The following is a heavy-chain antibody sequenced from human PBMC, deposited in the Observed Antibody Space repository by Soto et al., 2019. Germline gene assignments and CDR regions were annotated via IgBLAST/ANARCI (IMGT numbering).Heavy chain of an antibody. CDR1: GGSFIGYY. J-gene: IGHJ5*02. D-gene: IGHD3-16*02. CDR3: ARANGLRLGELSCGGPNWFDP. CDR2: INPTGST. V-gene: IGHV4-34*01. Sequence: QVRLQQWGAGLLKPSETLSLTCAVYGGSFIGYYWRWIRQPPGKGLEWIGEINPTGSTNYNPSLKSRVTILIDTSKNQFSLKLSSVTAADTAMYYCARANGLRLGELSCGGPNWFDPWGQGTLVTVSS.